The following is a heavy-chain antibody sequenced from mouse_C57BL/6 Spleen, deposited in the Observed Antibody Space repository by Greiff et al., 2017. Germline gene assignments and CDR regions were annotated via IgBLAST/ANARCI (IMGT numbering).Heavy chain of an antibody. V-gene: IGHV1-72*01. D-gene: IGHD1-1*01. Sequence: QVQLQQPGAELVKPGASVKLSCKASGYTFTSYWMHWVKQRPGRGLEWIGRIVPNSGGTKYNEKFKSKTTLTVDKPSSTAYMQLSSLTSEDSAVYYSARPYYSVQDLSYWGQGTLVTVAA. CDR1: GYTFTSYW. CDR3: ARPYYSVQDLSY. CDR2: IVPNSGGT. J-gene: IGHJ3*01.